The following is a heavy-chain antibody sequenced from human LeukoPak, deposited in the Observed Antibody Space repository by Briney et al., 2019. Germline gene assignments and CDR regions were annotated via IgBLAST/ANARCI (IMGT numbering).Heavy chain of an antibody. CDR2: IYYSGST. CDR3: ARHAQDYDFWSGSTEGGLSY. V-gene: IGHV4-59*08. Sequence: SETLSLTCTVSGGSISSYYWSWIRQPPGKGLEWIGYIYYSGSTNYNPSLKSRVTISVDTSKNQFSLKLSSVTAADTAVYYRARHAQDYDFWSGSTEGGLSYWGQGTLVTASS. J-gene: IGHJ4*02. CDR1: GGSISSYY. D-gene: IGHD3-3*01.